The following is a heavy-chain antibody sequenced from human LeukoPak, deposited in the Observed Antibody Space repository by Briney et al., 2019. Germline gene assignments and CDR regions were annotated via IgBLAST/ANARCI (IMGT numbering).Heavy chain of an antibody. CDR1: GYTFTSYG. D-gene: IGHD2-2*01. CDR3: ARGDCSSTSCYGGLDY. V-gene: IGHV1-18*04. Sequence: ASVKVSCKASGYTFTSYGISWVRQAPGQGLEWMGWISAYNGNSNYAQKLQGRVTMTTDTSTSTAYMELRGLRSDDTAVYYCARGDCSSTSCYGGLDYWGQGTLVTVSS. CDR2: ISAYNGNS. J-gene: IGHJ4*02.